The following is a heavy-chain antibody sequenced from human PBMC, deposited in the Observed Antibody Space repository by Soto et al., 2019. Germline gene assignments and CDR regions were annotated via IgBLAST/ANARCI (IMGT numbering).Heavy chain of an antibody. CDR3: AKNRQSRIYYESAGHYDN. Sequence: EVERLESGGGLVQPGGSLRLSCVASGFTFKNYDMRWIRQAPGKGLEWVSGISGSGGVTYYADSVKGPFTISRDNSKNTLYLQMNSLRAEDTAIYYCAKNRQSRIYYESAGHYDNWGQGTLVTVSS. V-gene: IGHV3-23*01. J-gene: IGHJ4*02. CDR1: GFTFKNYD. CDR2: ISGSGGVT. D-gene: IGHD3-10*01.